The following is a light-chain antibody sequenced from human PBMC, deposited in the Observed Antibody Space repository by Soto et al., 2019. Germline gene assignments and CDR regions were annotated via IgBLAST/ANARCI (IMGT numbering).Light chain of an antibody. J-gene: IGKJ5*01. CDR2: AAS. CDR1: QSVSGSY. V-gene: IGKV3-20*01. CDR3: QQYGSSPPIT. Sequence: EIVLTQSPGTLSLSPGERATLSCRASQSVSGSYLDWYQQNPGQAPRLLISAASSRATGIPDRFSGSGSGTDFTLTISRLEPEDFAVYYCQQYGSSPPITFGQGTRLEIK.